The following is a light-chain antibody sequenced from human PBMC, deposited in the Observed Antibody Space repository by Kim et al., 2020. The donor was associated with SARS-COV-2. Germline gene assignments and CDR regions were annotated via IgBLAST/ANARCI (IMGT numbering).Light chain of an antibody. V-gene: IGLV3-19*01. Sequence: SSELTQDPAVSVALGQTVRLTCQGDSLRNYYATWYQQRPGQAPTLVLYGKNYRPSGVSDRFSGSASGNTASLTITGAQAEDEADYYCNSRDSTGDHVLFGGGTQLTV. CDR2: GKN. J-gene: IGLJ3*02. CDR3: NSRDSTGDHVL. CDR1: SLRNYY.